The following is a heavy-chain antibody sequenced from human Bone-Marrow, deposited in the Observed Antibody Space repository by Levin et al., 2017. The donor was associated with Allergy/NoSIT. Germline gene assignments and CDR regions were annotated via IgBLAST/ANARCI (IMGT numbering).Heavy chain of an antibody. CDR3: AKGPADRYYCYGLDA. D-gene: IGHD6-13*01. CDR1: GITFNNNA. V-gene: IGHV3-23*01. Sequence: GGSLRLSCEASGITFNNNAMTWVRQAPGKGLEWVSTISGSGDTTYYADSVKGRFTISRDNSKNTVYLQMNSLRAEDTGIFFCAKGPADRYYCYGLDAWGQGTTVTVSS. J-gene: IGHJ6*02. CDR2: ISGSGDTT.